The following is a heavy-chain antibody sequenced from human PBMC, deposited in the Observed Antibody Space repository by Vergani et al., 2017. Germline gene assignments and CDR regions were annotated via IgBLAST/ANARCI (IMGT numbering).Heavy chain of an antibody. CDR2: VDTEDGET. CDR3: ATPQTVTTGGMEV. D-gene: IGHD4-17*01. Sequence: EVQLVQSGAEEKKPGATMKISCQVSGYTFTDLDMHWVKQAPGKGLEWMGLVDTEDGETIYAEKFKGRVTIAADTSTDTAHLELSSLRSEDTAVYYCATPQTVTTGGMEVWGQGTTVIVS. J-gene: IGHJ6*02. CDR1: GYTFTDLD. V-gene: IGHV1-69-2*01.